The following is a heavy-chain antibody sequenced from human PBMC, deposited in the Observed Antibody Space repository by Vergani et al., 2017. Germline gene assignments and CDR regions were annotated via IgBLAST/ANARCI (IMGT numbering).Heavy chain of an antibody. V-gene: IGHV4-39*07. CDR3: ARDAVQDTYYYDSSGYYPFDY. J-gene: IGHJ4*02. CDR2: IYYSGSP. CDR1: GGSISSSSYS. Sequence: QLQLQESGPGLVKPSETLSLTCTVSGGSISSSSYSWGWIRQPPGKGMEWSGSIYYSGSPYYNPSLKSRVTISVATSKDQFSLKLSSVTAADTAVYYCARDAVQDTYYYDSSGYYPFDYWGQGTLVTVSS. D-gene: IGHD3-22*01.